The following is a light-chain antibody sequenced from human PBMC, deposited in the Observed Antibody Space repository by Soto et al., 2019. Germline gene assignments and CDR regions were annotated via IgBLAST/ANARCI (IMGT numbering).Light chain of an antibody. V-gene: IGKV1-5*03. CDR3: QQYNSYPCT. Sequence: DIQMTQSPSTLSASVGDRVTITCRASQSISSWLAWYQQKPGKAPKLLIYKASSLEGGVPSRFSGSGSGTEFTLTISSLQPDDFATYYCQQYNSYPCTFGQGTKLEIK. J-gene: IGKJ2*02. CDR1: QSISSW. CDR2: KAS.